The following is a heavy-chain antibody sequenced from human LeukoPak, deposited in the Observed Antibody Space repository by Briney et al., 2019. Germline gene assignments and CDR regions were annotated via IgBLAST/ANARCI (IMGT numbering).Heavy chain of an antibody. CDR1: GGSISSYY. J-gene: IGHJ4*02. CDR3: ARIRITMIVVVFDY. CDR2: IYYSGST. D-gene: IGHD3-22*01. Sequence: PSETLSLTCTVSGGSISSYYWSWIRQPPGKGLEWIGSIYYSGSTYYNPSLKSRVTISVDTSKNQFSLKLSSVTAADTAVYYCARIRITMIVVVFDYWGQGTLVTVSS. V-gene: IGHV4-59*05.